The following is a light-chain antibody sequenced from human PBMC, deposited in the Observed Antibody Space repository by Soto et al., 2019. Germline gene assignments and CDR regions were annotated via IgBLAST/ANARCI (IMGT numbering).Light chain of an antibody. CDR1: QSVYTY. J-gene: IGKJ4*01. Sequence: EIVLPQSPATLSLSPGERATLSCRASQSVYTYLAWYQQKPGQTPRLLIYDASNRATGIPARFSGSGSGTDFTLTISSLEPEDFAVYYCQQRSNWPLTFGGGTKVEIK. CDR2: DAS. CDR3: QQRSNWPLT. V-gene: IGKV3-11*01.